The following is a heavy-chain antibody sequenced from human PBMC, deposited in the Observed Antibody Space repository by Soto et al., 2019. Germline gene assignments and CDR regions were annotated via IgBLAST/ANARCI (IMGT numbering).Heavy chain of an antibody. CDR3: ARHGYTGSGSYPGAIDY. V-gene: IGHV1-69*01. J-gene: IGHJ4*02. CDR2: IIPIFGTA. CDR1: GGTFSSYA. Sequence: QVQLVQSGAEVKKPGSSVKVSCKASGGTFSSYAISWVRQAPGQGLEWMGGIIPIFGTANYAQKFQGRVTITADESTSTAYIELSSLRSEDTAVYYCARHGYTGSGSYPGAIDYWGQGTLVTVSS. D-gene: IGHD1-26*01.